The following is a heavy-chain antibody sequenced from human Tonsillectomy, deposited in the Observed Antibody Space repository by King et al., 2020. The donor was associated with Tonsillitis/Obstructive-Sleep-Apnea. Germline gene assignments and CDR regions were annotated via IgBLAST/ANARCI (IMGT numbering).Heavy chain of an antibody. D-gene: IGHD3-3*01. CDR2: ISGSGGST. CDR3: AKGLRITIFGVVITRTNWFDT. CDR1: GFTFSSYA. Sequence: VQLVESGGGLVQPGGSLRLSCAASGFTFSSYAMSWVRQAPGKGLEWVSAISGSGGSTYYADSVKGRFTISRDNSKNTLYLQMNSLRAEDTAVYYCAKGLRITIFGVVITRTNWFDTWGQGTLVTVSS. J-gene: IGHJ5*02. V-gene: IGHV3-23*04.